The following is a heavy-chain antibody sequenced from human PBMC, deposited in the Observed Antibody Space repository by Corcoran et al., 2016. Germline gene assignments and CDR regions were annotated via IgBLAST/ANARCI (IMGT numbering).Heavy chain of an antibody. Sequence: QVQLQQWGAGLLKPSETLCLTCAVYGGSFSGYYWSWIRQPPGKGLEWIGEINHSGSTNYNPSLQSRVTISVDTSKNQFSLKLSSVTAADTAVYYWARGPGRIHNYGMDVWGQGTTVTVSS. CDR3: ARGPGRIHNYGMDV. V-gene: IGHV4-34*01. J-gene: IGHJ6*02. CDR2: INHSGST. CDR1: GGSFSGYY. D-gene: IGHD3-10*01.